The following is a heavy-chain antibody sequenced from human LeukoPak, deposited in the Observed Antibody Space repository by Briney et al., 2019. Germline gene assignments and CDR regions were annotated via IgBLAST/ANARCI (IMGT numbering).Heavy chain of an antibody. V-gene: IGHV3-20*04. D-gene: IGHD2-2*01. CDR3: ARAPITSPFYFDH. Sequence: GGSLRLSCSASGFVFGDHGMSWVRQVPGKGLEWVSGINWSGGSTGYADPVRGRFTISRDNAKNSLYLQMDSLTAEDTALYYCARAPITSPFYFDHWGQGTLVTVSS. J-gene: IGHJ4*02. CDR2: INWSGGST. CDR1: GFVFGDHG.